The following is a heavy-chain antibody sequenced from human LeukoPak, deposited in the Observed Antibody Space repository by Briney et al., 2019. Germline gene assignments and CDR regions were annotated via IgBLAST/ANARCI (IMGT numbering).Heavy chain of an antibody. CDR3: ARDRRWELLSVDY. Sequence: GGSLRLSCAASGFTFSSYSMNWVRQAPGKGLEWVSYISSSSSTIYYADSVKGRFTISRDNAKNSLYLQMNSLRAEDTAVYYCARDRRWELLSVDYWGQGTLVTVSS. V-gene: IGHV3-48*01. D-gene: IGHD1-26*01. CDR1: GFTFSSYS. J-gene: IGHJ4*02. CDR2: ISSSSSTI.